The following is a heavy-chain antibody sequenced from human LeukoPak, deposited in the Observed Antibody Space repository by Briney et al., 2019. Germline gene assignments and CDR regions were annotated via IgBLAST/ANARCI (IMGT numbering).Heavy chain of an antibody. V-gene: IGHV1-18*01. J-gene: IGHJ3*02. D-gene: IGHD3-22*01. CDR3: ARDEHYYDSSGYWRAHDAFDI. Sequence: ASVKVSCKASGYTFTSYGISWVRQAPGQGLEWMGWISAYNGNTHYAQKLQGRVTMTTDTSTSTVHMELRSLRSDDTAVYYCARDEHYYDSSGYWRAHDAFDIWGQGTMVTVSS. CDR2: ISAYNGNT. CDR1: GYTFTSYG.